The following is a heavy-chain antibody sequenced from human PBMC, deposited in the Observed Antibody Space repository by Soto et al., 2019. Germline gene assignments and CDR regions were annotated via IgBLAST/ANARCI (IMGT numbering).Heavy chain of an antibody. D-gene: IGHD4-17*01. CDR2: MNPNSGNT. V-gene: IGHV1-8*01. CDR1: GYTFTSYD. CDR3: ARCINYGAYSRWFDP. J-gene: IGHJ5*02. Sequence: QVQLVQSGAEVKKPGASVKVSCKASGYTFTSYDINWVRQATGQGLEYLGWMNPNSGNTAYVQKFLGRVTMPWDTSITTAYMELSSLRSEDTAVYFCARCINYGAYSRWFDPWGQGTLATVSS.